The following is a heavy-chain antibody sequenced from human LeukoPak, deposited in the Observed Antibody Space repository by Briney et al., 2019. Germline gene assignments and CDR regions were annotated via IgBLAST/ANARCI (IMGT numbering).Heavy chain of an antibody. V-gene: IGHV1-46*01. CDR2: INPSGGST. Sequence: ASVTVSCKASGYTFTSYYMHWVRQAPGQGLEWMGIINPSGGSTSYAQKFQGRVTMTRDMSTSTVYMELSSLRSEDTAVYYCARASLITGYSSSWQKLPFDYWGQGTLVTVSS. J-gene: IGHJ4*02. D-gene: IGHD6-13*01. CDR3: ARASLITGYSSSWQKLPFDY. CDR1: GYTFTSYY.